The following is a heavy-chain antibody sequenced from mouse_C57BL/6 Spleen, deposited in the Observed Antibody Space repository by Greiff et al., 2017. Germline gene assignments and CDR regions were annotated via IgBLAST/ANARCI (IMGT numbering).Heavy chain of an antibody. Sequence: VQLQQSGPELVKPGASVKISCKASGYSFTGYYMNWVKQSPEKSLEWIGEINPSTGGTTYNQKFKAKATLTVDKSSSTAYMQLKSLTSEDSAVYYCASPLHYSNYLFAYWGQGTLVTVSA. D-gene: IGHD2-5*01. CDR3: ASPLHYSNYLFAY. V-gene: IGHV1-42*01. J-gene: IGHJ3*01. CDR1: GYSFTGYY. CDR2: INPSTGGT.